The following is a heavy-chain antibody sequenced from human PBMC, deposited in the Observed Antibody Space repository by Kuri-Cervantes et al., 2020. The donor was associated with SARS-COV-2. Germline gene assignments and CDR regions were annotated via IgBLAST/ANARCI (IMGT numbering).Heavy chain of an antibody. V-gene: IGHV4-39*02. CDR3: ARPAETGTRFDY. Sequence: GSLRLSCTVSGGSISSSSYYWGWIRQPPGKGLEWIGHIYHSGSTEYNPSLKSRVIMSVDRSKNHFSLRLSSVTAADTAVYYCARPAETGTRFDYWGQGTLVTVSS. CDR1: GGSISSSSYY. CDR2: IYHSGST. J-gene: IGHJ4*02. D-gene: IGHD1-1*01.